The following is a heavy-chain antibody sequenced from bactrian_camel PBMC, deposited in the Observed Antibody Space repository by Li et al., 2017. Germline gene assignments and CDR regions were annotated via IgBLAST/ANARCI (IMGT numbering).Heavy chain of an antibody. D-gene: IGHD5*01. J-gene: IGHJ6*01. CDR2: IESDGRT. V-gene: IGHV3S26*01. CDR1: GFTYSKYC. CDR3: AAEGPGGLGFAGRSFRY. Sequence: HVQLVESGGGSVQAGGSLRLSCVASGFTYSKYCMAWFRQAPAREREGVASIESDGRTTYADSVKGRFTVSRDNAKNTLYLQMNSLKPEDTGMYYCAAEGPGGLGFAGRSFRYWGQGTQVTVS.